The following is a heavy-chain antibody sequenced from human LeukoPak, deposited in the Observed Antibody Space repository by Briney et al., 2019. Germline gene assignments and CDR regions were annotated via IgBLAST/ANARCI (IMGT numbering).Heavy chain of an antibody. V-gene: IGHV1-69*05. CDR1: GGTFSSYA. J-gene: IGHJ5*02. Sequence: SVKVSCKXSGGTFSSYAISWVRQAPGQGLEWMGRIIPIFGTANYAQKFQGRVTITTDESTSTAYMELSSLRSEDTAVYYCARDRDDYLSVNWFDPWGQGTLVTVSS. D-gene: IGHD4-11*01. CDR2: IIPIFGTA. CDR3: ARDRDDYLSVNWFDP.